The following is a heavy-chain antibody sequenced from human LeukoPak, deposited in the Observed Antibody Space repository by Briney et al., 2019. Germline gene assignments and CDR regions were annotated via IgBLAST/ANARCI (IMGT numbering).Heavy chain of an antibody. V-gene: IGHV3-15*05. J-gene: IGHJ5*02. Sequence: GGSLRLSYAASGFTLSHAWMSWVRQAPGKGLEWVGRIKSKSEGGTTDYAAPVKGRFTISRDDSKNTVYLQVNSMRTEDTAVYYCTTEVNSDAFYYWFGPWGQGTLVTVSS. D-gene: IGHD3-16*01. CDR3: TTEVNSDAFYYWFGP. CDR1: GFTLSHAW. CDR2: IKSKSEGGTT.